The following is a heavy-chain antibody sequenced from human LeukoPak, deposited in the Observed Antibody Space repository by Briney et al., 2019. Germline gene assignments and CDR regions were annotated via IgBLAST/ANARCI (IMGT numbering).Heavy chain of an antibody. CDR3: ARGKGTVSTH. J-gene: IGHJ4*02. Sequence: SETLSLTCAVSGGSFSGYYWTWIRQPPGEGVEWIGEINHSGNANYNPSLKSRVTISLDMSENHFSLKLTSVTAVDTAVYYCARGKGTVSTHWGQGTLVTVSS. CDR1: GGSFSGYY. V-gene: IGHV4-34*01. D-gene: IGHD4-17*01. CDR2: INHSGNA.